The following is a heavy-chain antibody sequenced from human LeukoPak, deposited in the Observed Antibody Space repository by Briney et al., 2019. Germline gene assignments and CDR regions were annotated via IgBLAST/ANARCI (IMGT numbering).Heavy chain of an antibody. CDR2: MNPNSGNT. CDR1: GYTFTSYD. Sequence: ASVKVSCKASGYTFTSYDINWVRQATGQGLEWMGWMNPNSGNTGYAQKFQGRVTITRNTSISTAYMELSSLRSEDTAVYYCARGSRYCTNGVCYTLGTFDYWGQGTLVTVSS. CDR3: ARGSRYCTNGVCYTLGTFDY. V-gene: IGHV1-8*03. D-gene: IGHD2-8*01. J-gene: IGHJ4*02.